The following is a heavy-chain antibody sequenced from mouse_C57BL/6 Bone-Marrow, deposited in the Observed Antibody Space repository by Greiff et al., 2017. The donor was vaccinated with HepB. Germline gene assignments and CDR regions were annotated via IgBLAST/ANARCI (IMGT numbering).Heavy chain of an antibody. CDR1: GFTFSSYA. J-gene: IGHJ3*01. Sequence: EVQGVESGGGLVKPGGSLKLSCAASGFTFSSYAMSWVRQTPEKRLEWVATISDGGSYTYYPDNVKGRFTISRDNAKNNLYLQMSHLKSEDTAMYYCARHGYDSSWFAYWGQGTLVTVSA. V-gene: IGHV5-4*01. CDR2: ISDGGSYT. CDR3: ARHGYDSSWFAY. D-gene: IGHD2-2*01.